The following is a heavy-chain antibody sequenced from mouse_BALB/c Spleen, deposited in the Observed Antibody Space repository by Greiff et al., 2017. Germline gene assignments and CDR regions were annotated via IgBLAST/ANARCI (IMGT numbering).Heavy chain of an antibody. J-gene: IGHJ3*01. CDR2: ISDGGSYT. Sequence: EVMLVESGGGLVKPGGSLKLSCAASGFTFSDYYMYWVRQTPEKRLEWVATISDGGSYTYYPDSVKGRFTISRDNAKNNLYLQMSSLKSEDTAMYYCARDRNYGSSSPFAYWGQGTLVTVSA. V-gene: IGHV5-4*02. CDR1: GFTFSDYY. D-gene: IGHD1-1*01. CDR3: ARDRNYGSSSPFAY.